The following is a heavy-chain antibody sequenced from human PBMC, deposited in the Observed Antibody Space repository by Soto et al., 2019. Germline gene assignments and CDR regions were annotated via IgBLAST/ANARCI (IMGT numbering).Heavy chain of an antibody. CDR2: IYYSGST. J-gene: IGHJ5*02. Sequence: QVQLQESGPGLVKPSQTLSLTCTVSGGSISSGGYYWSWIRQHPGKGLEWIGYIYYSGSTYYNPSLKSRVTISEDTAKNQFSRKLSSVTAADTAVYYCARWTSKQLANQPNRFDPWGQGTLVTVSS. D-gene: IGHD6-13*01. CDR3: ARWTSKQLANQPNRFDP. CDR1: GGSISSGGYY. V-gene: IGHV4-31*03.